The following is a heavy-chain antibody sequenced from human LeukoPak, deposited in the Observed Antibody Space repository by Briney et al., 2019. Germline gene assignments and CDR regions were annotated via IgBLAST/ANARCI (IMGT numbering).Heavy chain of an antibody. CDR1: GGSISSYY. Sequence: SETLSLTCTVSGGSISSYYWSWIRQPPGKGLEWIGYIYYSGSTNYNPSLKNRVTISVDTSKNQFSLKLSSVTAADTAVYYCARLTGYRIESAFDIWGQGTMVTVSS. CDR2: IYYSGST. J-gene: IGHJ3*02. CDR3: ARLTGYRIESAFDI. V-gene: IGHV4-59*01. D-gene: IGHD3-9*01.